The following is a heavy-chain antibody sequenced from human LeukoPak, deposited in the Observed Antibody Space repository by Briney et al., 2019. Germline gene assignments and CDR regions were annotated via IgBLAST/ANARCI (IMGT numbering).Heavy chain of an antibody. CDR1: GYTLTELS. V-gene: IGHV1-24*01. CDR2: FGPEDGET. Sequence: ASVKVSCKVSGYTLTELSMHWVRQAPGKGLEWMGGFGPEDGETIYAQKFQGRVTMTEDTSTDTAYMELSSLRSEDTAVYYCAQLTCSSTSCSFDYWGQGTLVTVSS. CDR3: AQLTCSSTSCSFDY. D-gene: IGHD2-2*01. J-gene: IGHJ4*02.